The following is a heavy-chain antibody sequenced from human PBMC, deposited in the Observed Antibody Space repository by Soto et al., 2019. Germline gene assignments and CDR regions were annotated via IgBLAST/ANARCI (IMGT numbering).Heavy chain of an antibody. Sequence: QAQLVESGGGVVQPGRSLRLSCAASGFTFNIYALHWVRQAPGKGLEWVAVISFDGTKKYYSDSVKGRFTISRDNLKNTLNLQMNNLRVEDAALYFCAREDDYGYRYINYGLDVWGQGTTVTVSS. D-gene: IGHD4-17*01. CDR3: AREDDYGYRYINYGLDV. J-gene: IGHJ6*02. CDR1: GFTFNIYA. CDR2: ISFDGTKK. V-gene: IGHV3-30-3*01.